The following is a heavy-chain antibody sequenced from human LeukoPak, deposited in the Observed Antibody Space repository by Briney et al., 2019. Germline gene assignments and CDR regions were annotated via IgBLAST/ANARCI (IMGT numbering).Heavy chain of an antibody. CDR1: GFTFDDYA. D-gene: IGHD3-10*01. V-gene: IGHV3-9*01. CDR3: AKDKRGMDV. J-gene: IGHJ6*02. CDR2: ISWNSGSI. Sequence: GRSLRLSCAASGFTFDDYAMHWVRQAPGKGLEWVSGISWNSGSIGYADSVKGRFTISRDNAKNSPYLQMNSLRAEDTALYYCAKDKRGMDVWGQGTTVTVSS.